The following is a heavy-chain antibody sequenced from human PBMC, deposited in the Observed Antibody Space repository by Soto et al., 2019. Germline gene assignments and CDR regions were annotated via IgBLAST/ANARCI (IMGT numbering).Heavy chain of an antibody. V-gene: IGHV5-51*01. J-gene: IGHJ6*02. CDR2: IYPGDSDT. Sequence: EVQLVQSGAEVKKPGQSLRISCKGSGYSFSNYWIAWVRQMPGKGLEWMGIIYPGDSDTRYSPSFQGQVTMSADQSSNTAYLQWSSLKASDTAMYYCARQTLGYCSSNVCYYYYGMDVWGQGTTVTV. CDR3: ARQTLGYCSSNVCYYYYGMDV. D-gene: IGHD2-2*01. CDR1: GYSFSNYW.